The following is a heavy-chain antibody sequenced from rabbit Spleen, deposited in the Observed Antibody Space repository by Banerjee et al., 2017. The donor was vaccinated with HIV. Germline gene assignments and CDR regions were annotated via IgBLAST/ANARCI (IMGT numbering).Heavy chain of an antibody. CDR3: ARDTSSSFSSYGMDL. CDR1: GFSFSNSYY. Sequence: QSLEESGGGLVQPEGSLTLTCTASGFSFSNSYYMCWVRQAPGKGLEWIACIDSGSSGFTYFASWAKGRFTISKASSTTVTLQMTSLTAADTATYFCARDTSSSFSSYGMDLWGPGTLVTVS. J-gene: IGHJ6*01. CDR2: IDSGSSGFT. V-gene: IGHV1S40*01. D-gene: IGHD1-1*01.